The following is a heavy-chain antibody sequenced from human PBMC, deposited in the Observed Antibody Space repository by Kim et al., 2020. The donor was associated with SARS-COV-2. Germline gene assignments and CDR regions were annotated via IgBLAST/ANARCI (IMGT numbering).Heavy chain of an antibody. Sequence: GGSLRLSCAASGFTFSSYGMHWVRQAPGKGLEWVAVIWYDGSNKYYADSVKGRFTISRDNSKNTLYLQMNSLRAEDTAVYYCARELSGGFWSGYTRTFDPWGQGTLVTVSS. CDR1: GFTFSSYG. J-gene: IGHJ5*02. CDR3: ARELSGGFWSGYTRTFDP. V-gene: IGHV3-33*01. CDR2: IWYDGSNK. D-gene: IGHD3-3*01.